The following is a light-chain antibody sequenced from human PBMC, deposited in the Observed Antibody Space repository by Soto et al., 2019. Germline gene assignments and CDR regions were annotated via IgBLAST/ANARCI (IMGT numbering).Light chain of an antibody. Sequence: DIQMTQSLSSLSASVGDRVTITCRASQRIDKFLNWYQQKPGTAPKLLIYVASTLQGGVPSRFSGSGSGTDFTLTISSLHPEDFATYYCQQSYTTPQTFGQGTKVEVK. CDR3: QQSYTTPQT. CDR2: VAS. V-gene: IGKV1-39*01. CDR1: QRIDKF. J-gene: IGKJ1*01.